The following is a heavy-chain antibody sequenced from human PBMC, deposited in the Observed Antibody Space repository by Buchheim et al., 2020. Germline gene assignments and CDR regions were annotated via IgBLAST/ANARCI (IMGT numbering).Heavy chain of an antibody. D-gene: IGHD3/OR15-3a*01. J-gene: IGHJ4*02. CDR2: INQYGSAE. V-gene: IGHV3-7*01. CDR3: TDLGTY. Sequence: DVHLVESGGALVQPGGSLRLSCASSGFSLSTNWMSWVRQAPGKGPAWVANINQYGSAEYYVHSVKGRFTIPRDNAKHSLYLQMNSPRAEDTAVYYCTDLGTYWGQGTL. CDR1: GFSLSTNW.